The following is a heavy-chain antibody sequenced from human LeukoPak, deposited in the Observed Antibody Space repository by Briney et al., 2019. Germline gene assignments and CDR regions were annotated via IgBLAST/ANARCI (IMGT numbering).Heavy chain of an antibody. CDR3: ARTVAGTGDFDY. V-gene: IGHV3-21*01. D-gene: IGHD6-19*01. CDR2: ISSSSSYI. J-gene: IGHJ4*02. Sequence: TGGSLRLSCAASGFTFSSYTMNWVRQAPGKGLEWVSSISSSSSYIYYADSVKGRFTISRDNAKNSLYLQMNSLRAEDTAVYYCARTVAGTGDFDYWGQGTLVTVSS. CDR1: GFTFSSYT.